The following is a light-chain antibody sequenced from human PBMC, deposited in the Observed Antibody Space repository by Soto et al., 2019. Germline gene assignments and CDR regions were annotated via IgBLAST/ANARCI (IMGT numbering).Light chain of an antibody. J-gene: IGKJ2*01. CDR2: GAS. Sequence: EIVMTQSPATLSVSPGERATLSCRASQSVSSNLAWYQQKPGQAPRLLIYGASTRATGIPARFSGSGSGTEFTFTLSILQSEDFAVYYCQQYNNWPPVYTFGQGTKLEIK. V-gene: IGKV3-15*01. CDR1: QSVSSN. CDR3: QQYNNWPPVYT.